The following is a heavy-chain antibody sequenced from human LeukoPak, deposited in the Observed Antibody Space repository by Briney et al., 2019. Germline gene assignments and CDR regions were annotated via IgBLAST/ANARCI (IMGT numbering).Heavy chain of an antibody. CDR1: GYTFTSYD. D-gene: IGHD3-10*01. V-gene: IGHV1-8*01. CDR2: MNPNTGNR. Sequence: ASVKVSRKASGYTFTSYDINWVRQATGQGPEWMGWMNPNTGNRGYAQKFQGRVTMTRSTSISTAYMELSSLRSEDTAVYYCARNSNYYGSGAEDAFDIWGQGTMVTVSS. CDR3: ARNSNYYGSGAEDAFDI. J-gene: IGHJ3*02.